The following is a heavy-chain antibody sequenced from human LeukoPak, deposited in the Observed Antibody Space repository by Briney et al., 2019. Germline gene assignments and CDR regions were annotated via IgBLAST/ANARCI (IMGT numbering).Heavy chain of an antibody. CDR2: IYYSGST. V-gene: IGHV4-39*07. CDR1: GGSISSGSYY. D-gene: IGHD6-19*01. CDR3: ARPPRIAVAGYFDY. J-gene: IGHJ4*02. Sequence: PSETLSLTCTVSGGSISSGSYYWGWIRQPPGKGLEWIGSIYYSGSTYYKPSLKSRITISLGTSKNQFSLKLSSVTAADTAVYYCARPPRIAVAGYFDYWGQGTLVTVSS.